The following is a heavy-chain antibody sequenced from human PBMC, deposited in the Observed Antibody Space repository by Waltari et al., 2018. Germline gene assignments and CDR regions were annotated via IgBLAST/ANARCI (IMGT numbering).Heavy chain of an antibody. CDR3: ARHLNGGTYPRDY. Sequence: QVQLQESGPGLVNPSETLSLTCTVSGGSISSYYWSWFRQPPGKGLEWVGYIHYSGSTKYNPSLKSRVIISTDTSKNQFSLKLTSVTAADTAIYYCARHLNGGTYPRDYWGQGTLVTVSS. D-gene: IGHD1-26*01. CDR2: IHYSGST. J-gene: IGHJ4*02. CDR1: GGSISSYY. V-gene: IGHV4-59*08.